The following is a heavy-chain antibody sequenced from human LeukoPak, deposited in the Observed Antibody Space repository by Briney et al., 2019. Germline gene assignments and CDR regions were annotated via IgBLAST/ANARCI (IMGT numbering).Heavy chain of an antibody. Sequence: GASVKVSCKASGGTFSSYAISWVRQAPGQGFEWVGGIIPIFGTANYAQKFQGRVTITADESTSTAYMELSSLRSEDTAVYYCARGDGIAAAGVNFDYWGQGTLVTVSS. CDR2: IIPIFGTA. V-gene: IGHV1-69*13. D-gene: IGHD6-13*01. CDR3: ARGDGIAAAGVNFDY. CDR1: GGTFSSYA. J-gene: IGHJ4*02.